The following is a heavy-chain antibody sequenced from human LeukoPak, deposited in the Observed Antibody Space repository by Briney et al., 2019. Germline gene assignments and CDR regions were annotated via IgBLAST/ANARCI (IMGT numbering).Heavy chain of an antibody. CDR1: GGSINSYY. V-gene: IGHV4-4*07. J-gene: IGHJ4*02. CDR2: IYTSGTT. D-gene: IGHD3-22*01. Sequence: SETLSLTCTASGGSINSYYWSWIRQPAGKGLEWIGRIYTSGTTNYNPSLKSRVTMSVDTSKNHFSLQLRSVTAADTAVYYCASTTYDYDTSGHYFLDYWGQGSLVTVSS. CDR3: ASTTYDYDTSGHYFLDY.